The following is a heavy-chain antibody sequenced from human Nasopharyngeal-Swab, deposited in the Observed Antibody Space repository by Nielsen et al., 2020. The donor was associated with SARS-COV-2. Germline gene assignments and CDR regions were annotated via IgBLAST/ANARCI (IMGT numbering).Heavy chain of an antibody. D-gene: IGHD2-2*01. CDR1: GFTFSSYG. CDR2: IWYDGSNK. CDR3: ARESTPHCSSTSCLPDY. J-gene: IGHJ4*02. V-gene: IGHV3-33*01. Sequence: GGSLRLSCAAPGFTFSSYGMHWVRQAPGKGLEWVAVIWYDGSNKYYADSVKGRFTISRDNSKNTLYLQMNSLRAEDTAVYYCARESTPHCSSTSCLPDYWGQGTLVTVSS.